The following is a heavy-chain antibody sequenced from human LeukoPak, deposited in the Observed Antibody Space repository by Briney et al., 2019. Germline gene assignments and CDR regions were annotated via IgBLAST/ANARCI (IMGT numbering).Heavy chain of an antibody. CDR2: IYPGDSDT. CDR1: GYSFTSYW. D-gene: IGHD2-15*01. V-gene: IGHV5-51*01. J-gene: IGHJ6*04. Sequence: GESLKISCKGSGYSFTSYWIGWVRQMPGKGLEWMGIIYPGDSDTRYSPSFQGQVTISADKSISTAYLQWSSLKASDTAMYYCAKGYCSGGSCRRYYGIDVWGKGTTVTVSS. CDR3: AKGYCSGGSCRRYYGIDV.